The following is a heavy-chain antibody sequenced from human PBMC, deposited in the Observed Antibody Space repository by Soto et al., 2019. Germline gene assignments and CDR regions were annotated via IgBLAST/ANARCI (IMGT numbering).Heavy chain of an antibody. CDR3: ARRRLIVATIRNWFDP. Sequence: ASVKVSCKASGYTFTSYDINWVRQATGQGLEWMGWMNPNSGNTGYAQKLQGRVTMTRNTSISTAYMELSSLRSEDTAVYYCARRRLIVATIRNWFDPWGQGTLVTVSS. D-gene: IGHD5-12*01. CDR2: MNPNSGNT. J-gene: IGHJ5*02. CDR1: GYTFTSYD. V-gene: IGHV1-8*01.